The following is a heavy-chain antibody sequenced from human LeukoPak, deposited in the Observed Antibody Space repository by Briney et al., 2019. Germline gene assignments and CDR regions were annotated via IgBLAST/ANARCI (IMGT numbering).Heavy chain of an antibody. D-gene: IGHD2-2*02. J-gene: IGHJ4*02. CDR3: ARLSHCSSASCYTSYFDS. V-gene: IGHV4-39*07. CDR2: ISYMGGP. CDR1: GGSISSSDTY. Sequence: PSETLSLSCTVSGGSISSSDTYWGWIRQPPGKGLEWIGSISYMGGPYHNPSLRSRVTMSVDTSKNQSSLNLSSVTAADTAVYYCARLSHCSSASCYTSYFDSWGQGTLVTVSS.